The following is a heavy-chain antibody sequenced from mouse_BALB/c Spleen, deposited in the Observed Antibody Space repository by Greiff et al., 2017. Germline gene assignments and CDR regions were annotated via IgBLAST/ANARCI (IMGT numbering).Heavy chain of an antibody. Sequence: VQLKQSGAELVRSGASVKLSCTASGFNIKDYYMHWVKQRPEQGLEWIGWIDPENGDTEYAPKFQGKATMTADTSSNTAYLQLSSLTSEDTAVYYCNDGSPFAYWGQGTLVTVSA. CDR2: IDPENGDT. J-gene: IGHJ3*01. CDR3: NDGSPFAY. CDR1: GFNIKDYY. V-gene: IGHV14-4*02. D-gene: IGHD1-1*01.